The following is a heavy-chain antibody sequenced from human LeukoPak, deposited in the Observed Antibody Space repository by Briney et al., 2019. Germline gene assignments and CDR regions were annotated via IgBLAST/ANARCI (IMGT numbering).Heavy chain of an antibody. V-gene: IGHV4-31*03. CDR2: IYYSGST. CDR3: ARGGQVVPAAIADWFDP. CDR1: GGSISSGGYS. J-gene: IGHJ5*02. D-gene: IGHD2-2*02. Sequence: SETLSLTCTVSGGSISSGGYSWSWIRQHPGKGLEWTGYIYYSGSTYYNPSLKSRVTISVDTSKNQFSLKLSSVTAADTAVYYCARGGQVVPAAIADWFDPWGQGTLVTVSS.